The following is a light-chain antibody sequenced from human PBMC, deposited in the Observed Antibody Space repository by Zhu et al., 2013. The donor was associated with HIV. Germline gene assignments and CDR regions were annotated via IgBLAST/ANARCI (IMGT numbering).Light chain of an antibody. Sequence: DIVLTQSPGTLSLSPGERATLSCRASQSVGSTFLAWYQQKPGQPPRLLIYWASIRASGVPDRFAGRGSGTHFTLTIDSLQAEDVAIYYCHQYHTTPLTFGGGTKVELK. J-gene: IGKJ4*01. V-gene: IGKV3-20*01. CDR3: HQYHTTPLT. CDR1: QSVGSTF. CDR2: WAS.